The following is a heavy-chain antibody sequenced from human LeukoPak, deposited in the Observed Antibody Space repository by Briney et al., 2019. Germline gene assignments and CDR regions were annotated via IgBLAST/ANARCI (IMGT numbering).Heavy chain of an antibody. Sequence: GGSLRLSCAASGFTFSSYAMHWVRQAPGKGLEWVAFIRYDGSNKYYADSVKGRFTISRDNSKNTLYLQMNSLRAEDTAVYYCAKYLYHRYYHNSGHAIDYCGQGTLVSVSS. CDR2: IRYDGSNK. CDR1: GFTFSSYA. D-gene: IGHD3-22*01. CDR3: AKYLYHRYYHNSGHAIDY. V-gene: IGHV3-30*02. J-gene: IGHJ4*02.